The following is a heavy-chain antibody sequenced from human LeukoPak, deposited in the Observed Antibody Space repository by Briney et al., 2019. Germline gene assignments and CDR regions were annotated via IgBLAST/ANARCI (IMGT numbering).Heavy chain of an antibody. CDR2: TYYRSRWYN. Sequence: SQTLSLTCAISGDSVSSNSAAWNWIRQCPSRGLEWLGRTYYRSRWYNTYAGSVKSRITINPDTSKNQFSLHLNSVTPEDTAVYYCARDSSSFDYWGQGTLVTVSS. D-gene: IGHD6-6*01. J-gene: IGHJ4*02. V-gene: IGHV6-1*01. CDR3: ARDSSSFDY. CDR1: GDSVSSNSAA.